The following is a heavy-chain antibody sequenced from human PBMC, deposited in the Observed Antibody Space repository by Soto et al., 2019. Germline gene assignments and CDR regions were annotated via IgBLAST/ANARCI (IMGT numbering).Heavy chain of an antibody. D-gene: IGHD3-3*01. V-gene: IGHV4-34*01. CDR3: ARREYYDFWSGYYTGYYFDY. CDR2: MNHSGST. J-gene: IGHJ4*02. CDR1: GGSFSGYH. Sequence: SETLSLTCAVYGGSFSGYHWNWIRQPPGKGLEWIGEMNHSGSTNYNPSLKSRVTISVDTSKNQFSLKLSSVTAADTAVYYCARREYYDFWSGYYTGYYFDYWGQGTLVTVSS.